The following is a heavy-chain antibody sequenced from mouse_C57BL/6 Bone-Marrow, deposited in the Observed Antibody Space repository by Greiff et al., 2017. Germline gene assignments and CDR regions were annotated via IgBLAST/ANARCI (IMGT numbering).Heavy chain of an antibody. D-gene: IGHD1-1*01. CDR2: IDPEDGET. V-gene: IGHV14-2*01. CDR3: ARNDYGSSYAMDY. J-gene: IGHJ4*01. Sequence: EVKVVESGAELVKPGASVKLSCTASGFNIKDYYMHWVKQRTEQGLEWIGRIDPEDGETKYAPKFQGKATITADTSSNTAYLQLSSLTSEDTAVYYCARNDYGSSYAMDYWGQGTSVTVSS. CDR1: GFNIKDYY.